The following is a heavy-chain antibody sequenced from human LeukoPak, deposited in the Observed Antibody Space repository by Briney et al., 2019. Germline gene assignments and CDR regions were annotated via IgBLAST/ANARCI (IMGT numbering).Heavy chain of an antibody. CDR1: GGTFSSYA. CDR3: ARVLGYCSGGSCYGGGYYFDY. Sequence: ASVKVSCKASGGTFSSYAISWVRQAPGHGLEWMGGIIPIFGTANYAQKFQGRVTITADESTSTAYMVVSSLRSDDTAVYYCARVLGYCSGGSCYGGGYYFDYWGQGTLVTVSS. V-gene: IGHV1-69*01. D-gene: IGHD2-15*01. CDR2: IIPIFGTA. J-gene: IGHJ4*02.